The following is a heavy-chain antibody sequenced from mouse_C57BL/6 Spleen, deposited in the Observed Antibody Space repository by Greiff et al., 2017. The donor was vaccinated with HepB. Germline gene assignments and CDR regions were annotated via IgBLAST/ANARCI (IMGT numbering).Heavy chain of an antibody. CDR2: IYPGDGDT. Sequence: VQLQQSGPELVKPGASVKISCKASGYAFSSSWMNWVKQRPGKGLEWIGRIYPGDGDTNYNGKFKGKATLTADKSSSTAYMQLSILTSEDSAVDFCARIGRYAKDYWGQGTSVTVSS. CDR3: ARIGRYAKDY. CDR1: GYAFSSSW. V-gene: IGHV1-82*01. J-gene: IGHJ4*01.